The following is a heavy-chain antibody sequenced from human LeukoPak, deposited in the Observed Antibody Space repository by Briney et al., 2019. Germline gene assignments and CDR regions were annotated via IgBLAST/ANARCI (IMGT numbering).Heavy chain of an antibody. CDR3: ERGGIAAAGAFDY. D-gene: IGHD6-13*01. V-gene: IGHV3-66*01. Sequence: GGSLRLSCAASGFTVSSNYMSWVRQAPGKGLEWVSVIYSGGSTYYADSVKGRFTISRDNSKNTLYLQMNSLRAEDTAVYYCERGGIAAAGAFDYCGQGALVTASS. CDR2: IYSGGST. J-gene: IGHJ4*02. CDR1: GFTVSSNY.